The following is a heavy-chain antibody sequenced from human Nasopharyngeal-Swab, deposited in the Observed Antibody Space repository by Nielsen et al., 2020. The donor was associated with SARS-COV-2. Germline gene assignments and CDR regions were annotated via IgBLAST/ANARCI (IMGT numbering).Heavy chain of an antibody. J-gene: IGHJ6*02. CDR1: GFTFSSYA. CDR3: ARDGGYSYGFSPNYGMDV. Sequence: GASLKISCAASGFTFSSYAMHWVRQAPGKGLEYVSAISSNGGSTYYADSVKGRFTISRDNSKNTLYLQMGSLRAEDMAVYYCARDGGYSYGFSPNYGMDVWGQGTTVIVSS. D-gene: IGHD5-18*01. V-gene: IGHV3-64*02. CDR2: ISSNGGST.